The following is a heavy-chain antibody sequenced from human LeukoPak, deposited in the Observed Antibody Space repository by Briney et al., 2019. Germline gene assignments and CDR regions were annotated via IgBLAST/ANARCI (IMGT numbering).Heavy chain of an antibody. CDR2: ITWNSGSI. Sequence: SLRLSCAASGLTCCDYAMQWVRHAPPKGLEWVSGITWNSGSIAYADSLKGRFTISRDNAKNSLYLQVNSLRSEDTALYYCAAGAGITRDWGEGTLVTVSS. CDR3: AAGAGITRD. D-gene: IGHD3-10*01. CDR1: GLTCCDYA. V-gene: IGHV3-9*01. J-gene: IGHJ4*02.